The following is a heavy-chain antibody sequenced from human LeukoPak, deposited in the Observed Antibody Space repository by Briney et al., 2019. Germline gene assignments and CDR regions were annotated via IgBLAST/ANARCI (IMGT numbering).Heavy chain of an antibody. J-gene: IGHJ4*02. CDR2: IKEDGSDK. V-gene: IGHV3-7*04. CDR1: GFTFSNYW. Sequence: GGSLRLSCAASGFTFSNYWMSWVRQAPGKGLEWVANIKEDGSDKYYVDSVKGRFTISRDNAKNSQYLQMNSLRAEDTAVYYCAKDRAWLQFDYWGQGTLVTVSS. D-gene: IGHD5-24*01. CDR3: AKDRAWLQFDY.